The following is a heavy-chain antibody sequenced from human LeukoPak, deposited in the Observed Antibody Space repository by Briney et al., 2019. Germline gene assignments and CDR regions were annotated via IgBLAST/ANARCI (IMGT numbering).Heavy chain of an antibody. CDR1: GYTFTSYG. J-gene: IGHJ4*02. CDR3: PLEGGHY. CDR2: ISVYNGNT. Sequence: ASVKVSCKASGYTFTSYGISWVRQASGQGLEWMGWISVYNGNTNYAQKLQGRVTMTTDTSTSTAYMELKRLRSDEKVVYYCPLEGGHYWGQETLVADSS. V-gene: IGHV1-18*01.